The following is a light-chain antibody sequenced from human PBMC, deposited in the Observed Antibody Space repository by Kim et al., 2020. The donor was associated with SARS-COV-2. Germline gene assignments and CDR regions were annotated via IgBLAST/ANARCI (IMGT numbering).Light chain of an antibody. Sequence: LSSSVGDRVTITCRDSQSINKWLAWYQQKPGKAPKVLIYKTSSLESGVPSRFSGSGSGTEFTLTISSLQPDDFATYHCQQYNNWYTFGQGTKLEI. CDR3: QQYNNWYT. CDR1: QSINKW. CDR2: KTS. J-gene: IGKJ2*01. V-gene: IGKV1-5*03.